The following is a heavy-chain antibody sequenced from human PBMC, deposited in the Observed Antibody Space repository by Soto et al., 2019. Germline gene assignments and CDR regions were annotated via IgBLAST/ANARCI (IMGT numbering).Heavy chain of an antibody. Sequence: QVQLVQSGAEVKKPGASVKVSCKASGYTFTSYDINWVRQATGQGLEWMGWMNPNSGNTGYAQKFQGRGTMTRNTSISTAYMELSSLRSEDTAVYYCARIYSNSWYYYYYGMDVWGQGTTVTVSS. J-gene: IGHJ6*02. CDR1: GYTFTSYD. CDR3: ARIYSNSWYYYYYGMDV. CDR2: MNPNSGNT. V-gene: IGHV1-8*01. D-gene: IGHD6-13*01.